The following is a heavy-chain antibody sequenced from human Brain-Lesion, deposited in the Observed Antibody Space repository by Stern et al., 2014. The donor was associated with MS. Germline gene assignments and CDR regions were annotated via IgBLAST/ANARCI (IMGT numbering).Heavy chain of an antibody. V-gene: IGHV3-7*01. J-gene: IGHJ6*02. Sequence: VQLVESGGVLVKPGGSLKLSCTASGFTFSRYWMTWVRQAPGKGLEWVANIKEDGSEQYYVDYVKGRFTMTRDKTNNSVHLQMNSLRAEDTAVYYCARRVLVAMGGYPKTLDVWGRGTTVTVSS. CDR3: ARRVLVAMGGYPKTLDV. D-gene: IGHD2-2*01. CDR1: GFTFSRYW. CDR2: IKEDGSEQ.